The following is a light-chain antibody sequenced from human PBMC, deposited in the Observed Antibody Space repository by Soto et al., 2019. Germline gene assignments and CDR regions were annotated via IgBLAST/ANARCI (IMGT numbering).Light chain of an antibody. Sequence: QSVLTKAASGNGSPGQSIAISCTGTSSDVGGYNYVCWYQQHPGKAPILMIYDVSNRPSGVSDRFSGSKSGNTASLTISGIQAEDEADYYCSSYTSTSTYVFGIGTKATVL. CDR1: SSDVGGYNY. CDR3: SSYTSTSTYV. V-gene: IGLV2-14*01. J-gene: IGLJ1*01. CDR2: DVS.